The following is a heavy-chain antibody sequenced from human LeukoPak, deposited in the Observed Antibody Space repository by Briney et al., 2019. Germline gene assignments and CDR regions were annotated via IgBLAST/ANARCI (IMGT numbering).Heavy chain of an antibody. J-gene: IGHJ4*02. V-gene: IGHV4-34*01. CDR2: ISQNGDS. Sequence: SETLSLTCGVSGGSLSFYYWSWIRQSPGKGLEWIAEISQNGDSNYNMSLKSRVTISLDKSKNQVSLKLRSVTAADTAVYYCARGLSGSYQIDYWGQGTLVTVSS. CDR3: ARGLSGSYQIDY. D-gene: IGHD1-26*01. CDR1: GGSLSFYY.